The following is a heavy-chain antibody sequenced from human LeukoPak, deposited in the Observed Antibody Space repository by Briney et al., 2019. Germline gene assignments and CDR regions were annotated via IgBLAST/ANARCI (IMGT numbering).Heavy chain of an antibody. CDR3: ARVIYGSGSYSGDH. J-gene: IGHJ4*02. CDR1: GFTFSNAF. V-gene: IGHV3-21*01. CDR2: ISTRGSYI. D-gene: IGHD3-10*01. Sequence: GGSLRLSCAASGFTFSNAFMNWVRQAPGKGLEWVSSISTRGSYIYYADSVKGRFTISRDNAKNSLYLQMRSLRAEDTAVYYCARVIYGSGSYSGDHWGQGTLVTVSS.